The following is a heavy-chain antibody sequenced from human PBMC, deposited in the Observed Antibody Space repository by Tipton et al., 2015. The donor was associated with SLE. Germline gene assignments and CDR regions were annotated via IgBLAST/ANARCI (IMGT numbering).Heavy chain of an antibody. CDR1: GGSISSSSYY. J-gene: IGHJ2*01. CDR3: ARVDGAYCGGDCYSTDWYFDL. Sequence: TLSLTCTVSGGSISSSSYYWGWIRQPPGKGLEWIGSIYYSGSTYYNPSLKSRVTISVDTSKNQFSLKLSSVTAADTAVYYCARVDGAYCGGDCYSTDWYFDLWGRGTLVTVSS. V-gene: IGHV4-39*07. CDR2: IYYSGST. D-gene: IGHD2-21*01.